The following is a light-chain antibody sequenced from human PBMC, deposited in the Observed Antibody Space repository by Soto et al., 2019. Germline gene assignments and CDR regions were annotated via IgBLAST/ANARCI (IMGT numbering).Light chain of an antibody. CDR1: KNDIGVYDF. J-gene: IGLJ1*01. CDR2: EVV. V-gene: IGLV2-8*01. Sequence: QSVLTQPPSASGSPGQSVTISCTGTKNDIGVYDFVSWYQHHPGKAPRLIIYEVVQRPSGVPDRFSGSKSGNTASLTVSGLRAADEGDYFCESYAGINTYVFGSRTKV. CDR3: ESYAGINTYV.